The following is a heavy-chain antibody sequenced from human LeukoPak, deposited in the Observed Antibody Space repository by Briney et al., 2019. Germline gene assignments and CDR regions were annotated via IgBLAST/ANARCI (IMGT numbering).Heavy chain of an antibody. CDR2: IDDSGST. CDR3: ARRVVDRGWQPYDAFDI. J-gene: IGHJ3*02. Sequence: SETLSLTCTVSGGSIISYYWNWIRQPPGKGLEWIGYIDDSGSTSYTPSLKSRFTISVDTSRNQFFLRLSSVTAADTAVYFCARRVVDRGWQPYDAFDIWGQGTMVTVSS. CDR1: GGSIISYY. V-gene: IGHV4-59*08. D-gene: IGHD6-19*01.